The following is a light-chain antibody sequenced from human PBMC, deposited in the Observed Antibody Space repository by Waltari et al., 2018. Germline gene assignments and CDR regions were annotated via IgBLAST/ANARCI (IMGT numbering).Light chain of an antibody. J-gene: IGLJ1*01. V-gene: IGLV2-14*01. CDR2: AVS. CDR1: DSDVGAYDF. CDR3: SSYTTISAPGV. Sequence: QSALTQPASVSGSPGQSITISCSGTDSDVGAYDFVSLYPQHPEKAPHLIIYAVSNRPAGISSRFSASKSGNPASLTIYGLQAEDEADDYCSSYTTISAPGVLGTGTRVTVL.